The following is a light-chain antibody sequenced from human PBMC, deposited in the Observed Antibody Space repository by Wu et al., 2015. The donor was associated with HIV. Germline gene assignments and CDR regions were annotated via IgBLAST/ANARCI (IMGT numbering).Light chain of an antibody. CDR1: QTITKSR. CDR2: DAF. V-gene: IGKV3-20*01. J-gene: IGKJ1*01. Sequence: EIVLTQSPGNMSLSPGERATLSCRANQTITKSRMAWLQQRPGQAPRLLIYDAFIRATGIPDRISGSGSGTDFSLTINRLEPEDFAVYFCQQYGASPWTFGQGTTVEI. CDR3: QQYGASPWT.